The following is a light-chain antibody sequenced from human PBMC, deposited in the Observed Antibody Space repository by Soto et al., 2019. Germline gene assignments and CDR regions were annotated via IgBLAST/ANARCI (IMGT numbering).Light chain of an antibody. Sequence: EIVLTQSPGTLSLSPGERATLSCRASQSVSNNYLAWYQQKPGQAPRLIIYGAYNRATGIPDRFSGSGSGTEFTLTISSLQSEDFAVYYCQQYNNWPPWTCGQGTKVDIK. V-gene: IGKV3D-15*01. CDR3: QQYNNWPPWT. J-gene: IGKJ1*01. CDR2: GAY. CDR1: QSVSNN.